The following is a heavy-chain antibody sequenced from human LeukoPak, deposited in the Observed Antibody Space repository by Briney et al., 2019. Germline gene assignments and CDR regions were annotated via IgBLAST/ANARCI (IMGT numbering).Heavy chain of an antibody. CDR1: GFTFSSYA. J-gene: IGHJ4*02. V-gene: IGHV3-23*01. D-gene: IGHD3-22*01. CDR3: AKASAMIVVVSKHFDY. CDR2: ISGSGGST. Sequence: PGGSLRLSWAASGFTFSSYAMSWVRQAPGKGLEWVSAISGSGGSTYYVDSVKGRFTISRDNSKNTLYLQMNSLRAEDTAVYYCAKASAMIVVVSKHFDYWGQGTLVTVSS.